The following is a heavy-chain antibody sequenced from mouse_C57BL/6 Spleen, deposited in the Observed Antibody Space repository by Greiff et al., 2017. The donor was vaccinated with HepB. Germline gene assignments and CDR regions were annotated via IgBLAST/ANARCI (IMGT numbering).Heavy chain of an antibody. V-gene: IGHV5-4*01. CDR3: ARDPEDYDAAY. Sequence: EVKLQESGGGLVKPGGSLKLSCAASGFTFSSYAMSWVRQTPEKRLEWVATISDGGSYTYYPDNVKGRFTISRDNAKNNLYLQMSHLKSEDTAMYYCARDPEDYDAAYWGPGTLVTVSA. D-gene: IGHD2-4*01. CDR1: GFTFSSYA. J-gene: IGHJ3*01. CDR2: ISDGGSYT.